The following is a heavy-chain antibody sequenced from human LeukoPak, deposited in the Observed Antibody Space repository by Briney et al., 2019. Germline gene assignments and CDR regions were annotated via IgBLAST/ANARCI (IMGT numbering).Heavy chain of an antibody. CDR3: AKERESGRIAMVRGVIPPDY. D-gene: IGHD3-10*01. CDR1: GFTFSSYG. CDR2: ISYDGSNK. J-gene: IGHJ4*02. V-gene: IGHV3-30*18. Sequence: GGSLRLSCAASGFTFSSYGMHWVRQAPGKGLEWVAVISYDGSNKYYADSVKGRFTISRDNSKNTLYLQMNSLRAEDTAVYYCAKERESGRIAMVRGVIPPDYWGQGTLVTVSS.